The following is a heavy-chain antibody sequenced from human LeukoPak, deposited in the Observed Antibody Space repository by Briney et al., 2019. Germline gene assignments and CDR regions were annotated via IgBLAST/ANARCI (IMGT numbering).Heavy chain of an antibody. V-gene: IGHV4-39*07. D-gene: IGHD3-10*01. CDR2: IYYSGST. J-gene: IGHJ5*02. Sequence: PSETLSLTCTVSGGSISSSSYYWGWIRQPPGKGLEWIGSIYYSGSTYYNPSLKSRVTISVDTSKNQFSLKLSSVTAADTAVYYCARLVRGADYFDPWGQGTRVTVSS. CDR1: GGSISSSSYY. CDR3: ARLVRGADYFDP.